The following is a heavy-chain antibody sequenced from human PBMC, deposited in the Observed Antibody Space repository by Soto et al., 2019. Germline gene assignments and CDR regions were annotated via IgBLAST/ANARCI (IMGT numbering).Heavy chain of an antibody. CDR1: GGSVNNNKW. D-gene: IGHD6-19*01. J-gene: IGHJ5*02. CDR3: AGQGLDGYGAFDP. V-gene: IGHV4-4*02. Sequence: QVQLHESGPGLVKPSETLSLTCAVSGGSVNNNKWWSWVRQPLGKGLEWIGEIHSSGYTNYNPSRKSQVTIFVDKPKNQFSVKLTSVTAADTAVYFCAGQGLDGYGAFDPWCQGTLVTVYS. CDR2: IHSSGYT.